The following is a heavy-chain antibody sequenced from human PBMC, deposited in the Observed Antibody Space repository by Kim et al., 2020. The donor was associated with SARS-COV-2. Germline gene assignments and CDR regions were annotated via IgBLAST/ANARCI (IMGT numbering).Heavy chain of an antibody. D-gene: IGHD3-3*01. CDR1: GYTFTSYG. CDR2: ISAYNGNT. J-gene: IGHJ4*02. CDR3: AREREELRFLESRALGYFDY. Sequence: ASVKVSCKASGYTFTSYGISWVRQAPGQGLEWMGWISAYNGNTNYAQKLQGRVTMTTDTSTSTAYMELRSLRSDDTAVYYCAREREELRFLESRALGYFDYWGQGTLVTVSS. V-gene: IGHV1-18*01.